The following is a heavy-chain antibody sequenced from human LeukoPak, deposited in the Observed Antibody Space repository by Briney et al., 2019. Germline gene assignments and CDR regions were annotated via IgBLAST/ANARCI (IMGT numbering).Heavy chain of an antibody. Sequence: PSETLSLTCTVSGVSISSGGYYWTWIRQHPAKGLEWLGYIYCTGATYYNPSVKSRLTLSVGTSENQFSLRLSSLTAADTAVYYCARALGYDVLTGYNRGWFFDLWGRGTLVTVSS. J-gene: IGHJ2*01. CDR3: ARALGYDVLTGYNRGWFFDL. CDR1: GVSISSGGYY. D-gene: IGHD3-9*01. V-gene: IGHV4-31*03. CDR2: IYCTGAT.